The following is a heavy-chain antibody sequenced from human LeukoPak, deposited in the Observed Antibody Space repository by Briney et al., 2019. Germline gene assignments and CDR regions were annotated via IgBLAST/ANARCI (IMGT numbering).Heavy chain of an antibody. Sequence: GGSLRLSCEASGFTFSSYWMHWVRQVPGKGLVWVSRINSEGTSTSYAGSVKGRFTISRDNAKNTLYLQMNSLRAEDTAVYHCARGDLVAATYYYYMDVWGKGTTVTVSS. CDR3: ARGDLVAATYYYYMDV. CDR2: INSEGTST. CDR1: GFTFSSYW. J-gene: IGHJ6*03. D-gene: IGHD1-26*01. V-gene: IGHV3-74*01.